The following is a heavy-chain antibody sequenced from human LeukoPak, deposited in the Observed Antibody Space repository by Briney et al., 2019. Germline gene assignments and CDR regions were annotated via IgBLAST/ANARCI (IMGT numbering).Heavy chain of an antibody. J-gene: IGHJ4*02. CDR1: GYSFTTHW. CDR3: ARFIAGRFDY. D-gene: IGHD3-10*01. Sequence: GGSLPVSFKASGYSFTTHWIGWVRQMPGKGLERMGIIYPGDSATRYSPSFQGHVTISADKSISTAYLQWSSLKASDTAMYFCARFIAGRFDYWGQGTLVTVSS. CDR2: IYPGDSAT. V-gene: IGHV5-51*01.